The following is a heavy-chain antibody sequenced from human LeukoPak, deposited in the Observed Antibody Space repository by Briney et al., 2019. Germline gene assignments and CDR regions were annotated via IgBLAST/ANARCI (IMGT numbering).Heavy chain of an antibody. J-gene: IGHJ4*02. V-gene: IGHV1-2*06. Sequence: ASVKVSCKASGYTFTGYYMHWVRQAPGQGLEWMGRINPNSGGTNYAQKFQGRVTMTRDTSISTAYMELSRLRSDDTAVYYCARTVVVVAVPDYWGQGTLVTVSS. D-gene: IGHD2-15*01. CDR2: INPNSGGT. CDR3: ARTVVVVAVPDY. CDR1: GYTFTGYY.